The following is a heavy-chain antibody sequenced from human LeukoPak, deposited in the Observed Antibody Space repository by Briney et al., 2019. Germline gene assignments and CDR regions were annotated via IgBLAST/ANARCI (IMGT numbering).Heavy chain of an antibody. CDR1: GYTFTGYY. CDR3: ARDSGDYDSRGYLYYLDY. D-gene: IGHD3-22*01. V-gene: IGHV1-2*06. CDR2: INPNSGGT. Sequence: ASVKVSCKASGYTFTGYYMHWVRQAPGQGLEWMGRINPNSGGTNYAQKFQGRVTMTRDTSISTAYMELSRLKSDDTAVYYCARDSGDYDSRGYLYYLDYWGQGTLVTVSS. J-gene: IGHJ4*02.